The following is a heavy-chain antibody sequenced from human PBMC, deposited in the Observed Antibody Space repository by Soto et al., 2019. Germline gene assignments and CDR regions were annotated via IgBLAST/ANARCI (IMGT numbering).Heavy chain of an antibody. CDR3: AKDTGYCSSTTCIPSGY. Sequence: GGSLRLSCAASGFTFSSYAMNWVRQAPGKGLEWVSGISGSGESAYHADSVKGRFTISRDNSKNMLYLQMNSLRADDTAIYYCAKDTGYCSSTTCIPSGYWGQGTLVTVSS. V-gene: IGHV3-23*01. D-gene: IGHD2-2*03. CDR2: ISGSGESA. J-gene: IGHJ4*02. CDR1: GFTFSSYA.